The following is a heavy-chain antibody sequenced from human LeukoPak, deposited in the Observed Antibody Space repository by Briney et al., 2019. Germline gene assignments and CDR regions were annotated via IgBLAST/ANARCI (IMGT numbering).Heavy chain of an antibody. J-gene: IGHJ3*02. V-gene: IGHV4-59*01. CDR3: ARAYYYDSSGSDAFDI. D-gene: IGHD3-22*01. Sequence: SETLSLTCTVSGGSISSYYWSWIRQPPGKGLEWIGYIYYSGSTNYNPSLKSRVTVSVDTSKNQFSLKLSSVTAADTAVYYCARAYYYDSSGSDAFDIWGQGTMVTVSS. CDR1: GGSISSYY. CDR2: IYYSGST.